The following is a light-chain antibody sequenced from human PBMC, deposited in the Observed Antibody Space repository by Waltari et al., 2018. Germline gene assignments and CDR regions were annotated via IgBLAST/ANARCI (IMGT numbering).Light chain of an antibody. CDR3: SSDAVSNNFYD. CDR1: GSAGS. CDR2: EVS. V-gene: IGLV2-8*01. Sequence: QSALTQPPSASGSPGQSVTISCTGTGSAGSVPWYQQLPGKAPKLLIYEVSKRPSGVPDRFSGSKSGNTASLTVSGLQAEDEGDYYCSSDAVSNNFYDFGSGTKVTVL. J-gene: IGLJ1*01.